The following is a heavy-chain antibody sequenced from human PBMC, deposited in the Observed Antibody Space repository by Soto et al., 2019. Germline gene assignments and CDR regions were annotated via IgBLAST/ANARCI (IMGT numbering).Heavy chain of an antibody. V-gene: IGHV3-30-3*01. CDR2: ISNDGSNK. Sequence: QVQLVESGGGVVQPGRSLRVSCAASGFTFSGYAMHWVRQAPGKGLEWVAIISNDGSNKYYADSVKGRFTISRDNSKNTLYLQMNRLRPEDTAVFYCARGRTQLWSLVEEYFGYWGQGTLVTVSS. CDR3: ARGRTQLWSLVEEYFGY. CDR1: GFTFSGYA. J-gene: IGHJ4*02. D-gene: IGHD5-18*01.